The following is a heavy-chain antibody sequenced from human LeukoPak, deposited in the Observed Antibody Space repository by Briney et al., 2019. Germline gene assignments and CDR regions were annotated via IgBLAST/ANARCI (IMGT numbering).Heavy chain of an antibody. CDR3: ARRLTGYNSGYDY. J-gene: IGHJ4*02. CDR2: ISSTGVST. D-gene: IGHD6-19*01. V-gene: IGHV3-64*01. Sequence: GGSLRLSCAASGFTFSSYAMHWVRQAPGKGLEYVSAISSTGVSTYYANSVKGRFTISRDNSKNTLYLQMDSLRVEDMAVYYCARRLTGYNSGYDYWGRGTLVTVSS. CDR1: GFTFSSYA.